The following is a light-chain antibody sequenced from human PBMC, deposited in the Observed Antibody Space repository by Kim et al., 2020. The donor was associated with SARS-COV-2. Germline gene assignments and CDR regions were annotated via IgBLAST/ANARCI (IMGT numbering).Light chain of an antibody. V-gene: IGLV6-57*03. J-gene: IGLJ2*01. Sequence: GKRVTLACTRSSGSIASKYVEWYQQRPDSAPTTVCYEDNQRPSGVPGRFSGSSDSSSNSASLTISGRKTEDVADSYCQSYDSSSVVFGGGTQLTVL. CDR1: SGSIASKY. CDR2: EDN. CDR3: QSYDSSSVV.